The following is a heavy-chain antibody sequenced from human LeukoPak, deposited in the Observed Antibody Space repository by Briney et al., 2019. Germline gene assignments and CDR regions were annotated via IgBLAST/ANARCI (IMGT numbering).Heavy chain of an antibody. J-gene: IGHJ2*01. V-gene: IGHV4-30-4*08. CDR1: GGSISSGDYY. D-gene: IGHD2-8*01. Sequence: PSETLSLTCTVSGGSISSGDYYWSWIRQPPGKGLEWIGYIYYSGSTYYNPSLKSRVTISVDPSKNQFSLKLSSVTAADTAVYYCARWADIVLMVYAIDWYFDLWGRGTLVTVSS. CDR3: ARWADIVLMVYAIDWYFDL. CDR2: IYYSGST.